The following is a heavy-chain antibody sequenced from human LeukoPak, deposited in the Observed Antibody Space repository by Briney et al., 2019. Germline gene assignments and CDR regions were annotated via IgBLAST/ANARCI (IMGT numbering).Heavy chain of an antibody. V-gene: IGHV4-59*01. D-gene: IGHD2-2*01. Sequence: PSETLSLTCTVSGGSISSYYWSWIRQPPGKGLEWIGYIYYSGSTNYNPSLKSRVTISVDTSENQFSLKLSSVTAADTAVYYCARFFIGGYCSSTSCYGLFDYWGQGTLVTVSS. CDR1: GGSISSYY. J-gene: IGHJ4*02. CDR3: ARFFIGGYCSSTSCYGLFDY. CDR2: IYYSGST.